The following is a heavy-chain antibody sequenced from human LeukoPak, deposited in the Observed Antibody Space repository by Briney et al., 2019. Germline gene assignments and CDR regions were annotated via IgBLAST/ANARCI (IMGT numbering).Heavy chain of an antibody. CDR3: ATSRDGYVNFDY. CDR2: IIPIFGTA. D-gene: IGHD5-24*01. Sequence: GASVKVSCKASGGTFSSYAISCVRQAPGQGLEWIGGIIPIFGTANYAQKFQGRVTITTDESTSTAYMELSSLRSEDTAVYYCATSRDGYVNFDYWGEGTRVTVS. CDR1: GGTFSSYA. J-gene: IGHJ4*02. V-gene: IGHV1-69*05.